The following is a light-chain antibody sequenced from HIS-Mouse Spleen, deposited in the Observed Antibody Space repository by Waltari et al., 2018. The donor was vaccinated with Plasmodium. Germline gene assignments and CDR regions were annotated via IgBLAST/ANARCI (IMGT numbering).Light chain of an antibody. J-gene: IGLJ3*02. V-gene: IGLV1-47*01. CDR3: AAWDDSLSGWV. Sequence: QSVLTQPPSASGTPGQRVTISCSGSSSNIGSNYVYWYQQLPGTAPKLRIHRNNARPCGVPDRLSGSKSGHSASLAISGLRSEDEADYYCAAWDDSLSGWVFGGGTKLTVL. CDR2: RNN. CDR1: SSNIGSNY.